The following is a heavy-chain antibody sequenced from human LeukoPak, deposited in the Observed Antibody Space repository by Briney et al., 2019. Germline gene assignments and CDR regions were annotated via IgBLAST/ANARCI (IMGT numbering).Heavy chain of an antibody. D-gene: IGHD3-22*01. V-gene: IGHV5-10-1*01. Sequence: GKSLRISCKGSGYSFSSYWISWVRQMPGKDVEWMVRIDPSDSCTNCSPSFQGHVTISTDKSISTAYLQWSSLRASDTAMYYCARNRYYYDFSGYYVDYWGQGTLVTVSS. CDR3: ARNRYYYDFSGYYVDY. J-gene: IGHJ4*02. CDR1: GYSFSSYW. CDR2: IDPSDSCT.